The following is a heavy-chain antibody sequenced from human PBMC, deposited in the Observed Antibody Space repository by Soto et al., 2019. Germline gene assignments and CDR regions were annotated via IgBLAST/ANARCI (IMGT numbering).Heavy chain of an antibody. CDR3: AKHGCSYPACYPYYYYVDV. CDR1: GFTFSDSA. D-gene: IGHD2-15*01. CDR2: VTVSGDTS. V-gene: IGHV3-23*01. Sequence: EVQLLESGGGLAQPGGSLRLSCAASGFTFSDSALSWVRQGTGKGLEWVSSVTVSGDTSYYADSVEGRFTISRANSKNTLYLQMNSLRADDTAVYYCAKHGCSYPACYPYYYYVDVWGEGATVTVSS. J-gene: IGHJ6*03.